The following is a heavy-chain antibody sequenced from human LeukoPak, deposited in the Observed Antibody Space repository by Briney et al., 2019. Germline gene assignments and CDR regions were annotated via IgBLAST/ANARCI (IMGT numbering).Heavy chain of an antibody. CDR2: ISYDGRDQ. Sequence: GRSLRPSCVASGFSLRGYAMHWVRQAPGKGGLEWVTMISYDGRDQYYADSVKGRFTISRDDSKNTLFLQMNSLRVEDTAMYHCARIGLGVSFGSGFDYWGQGTLVTVTS. V-gene: IGHV3-30-3*01. J-gene: IGHJ4*02. D-gene: IGHD3-10*01. CDR3: ARIGLGVSFGSGFDY. CDR1: GFSLRGYA.